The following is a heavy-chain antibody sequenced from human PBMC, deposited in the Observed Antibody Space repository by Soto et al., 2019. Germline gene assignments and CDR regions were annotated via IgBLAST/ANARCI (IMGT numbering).Heavy chain of an antibody. V-gene: IGHV3-23*01. CDR1: GFIFNNYA. CDR2: ISGSGARI. Sequence: DVQLLESGGGLVQPGGSLRLPCVASGFIFNNYAMSWVRQAPGKGLQWVAGISGSGARIHYSTSVEGRFTISRDNSKSTLSLHMNSLRVDDSAVYYCAKYVSYGSGTYSTLGFFDYWGQGTVVIVSA. D-gene: IGHD3-10*01. CDR3: AKYVSYGSGTYSTLGFFDY. J-gene: IGHJ4*02.